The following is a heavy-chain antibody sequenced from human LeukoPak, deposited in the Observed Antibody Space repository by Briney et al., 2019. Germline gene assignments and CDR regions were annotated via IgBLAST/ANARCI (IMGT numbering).Heavy chain of an antibody. J-gene: IGHJ4*02. V-gene: IGHV4-59*01. Sequence: PSVTLSLTCTVSGGSISSYYWSWIRQPAGKGLEWIGYIYYSGSTNYNPSLKSRVTISVDTSKNQFSLKLSSVTAADTAVYYCARGETTVFDYWGQGTLVTVSS. CDR3: ARGETTVFDY. CDR1: GGSISSYY. D-gene: IGHD4-17*01. CDR2: IYYSGST.